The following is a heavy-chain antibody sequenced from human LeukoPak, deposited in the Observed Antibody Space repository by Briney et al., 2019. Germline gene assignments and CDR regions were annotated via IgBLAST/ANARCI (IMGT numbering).Heavy chain of an antibody. CDR1: GFTFSTHA. Sequence: PGGSLRPSCAASGFTFSTHAMSWVRQAPGKGLEWVSTVSSSGFTTYYADSVKGRFSISKDNSKNTLSLQMNSLRAEDTAVYYCANGGRRDGYNFPFDYWGQGTLVTVSS. J-gene: IGHJ4*02. CDR3: ANGGRRDGYNFPFDY. CDR2: VSSSGFTT. V-gene: IGHV3-23*01. D-gene: IGHD5-24*01.